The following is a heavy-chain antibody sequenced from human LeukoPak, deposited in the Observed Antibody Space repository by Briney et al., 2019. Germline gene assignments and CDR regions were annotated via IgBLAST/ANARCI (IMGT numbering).Heavy chain of an antibody. CDR2: INWNGGST. CDR3: ARDRGSSVWEIIDY. V-gene: IGHV3-20*04. J-gene: IGHJ4*02. Sequence: PGGSLRLSCAASGFTFDDYGMSWVRQAPGKGLEWVSGINWNGGSTGYADSVKGRFTISRDNAKNSLYLQMNSLRAEDTALYYCARDRGSSVWEIIDYWGQGPLVTVSS. D-gene: IGHD6-19*01. CDR1: GFTFDDYG.